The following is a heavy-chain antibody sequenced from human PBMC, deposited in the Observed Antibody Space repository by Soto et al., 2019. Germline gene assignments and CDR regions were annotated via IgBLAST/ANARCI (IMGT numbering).Heavy chain of an antibody. CDR3: ARDTGATMDSSGYYWFDP. CDR2: ISRTGSYT. J-gene: IGHJ5*02. D-gene: IGHD3-22*01. CDR1: GFTFSRYA. V-gene: IGHV3-21*05. Sequence: GGSLRLSCAVSGFTFSRYAMTWVRQAPGKGLEWVSNISRTGSYTNYADSVRGRFTISRDNAKNSLYLQMNSLRAEDTAVYYCARDTGATMDSSGYYWFDPWGQGTLVTVSS.